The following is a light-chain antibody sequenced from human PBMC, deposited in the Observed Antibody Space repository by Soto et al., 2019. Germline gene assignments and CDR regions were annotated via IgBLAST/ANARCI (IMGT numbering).Light chain of an antibody. CDR1: QSVGGD. V-gene: IGKV3-15*01. J-gene: IGKJ4*01. CDR2: GAS. CDR3: QQYENWPQLT. Sequence: IVMTQSPATLSVSPGERATLSCRASQSVGGDLAWYQRKPGQAPRLLIYGASSRAPGIPARFSGSGSGTEFTLTISSLQSEDIAVYYCQQYENWPQLTFGGGTKVEIK.